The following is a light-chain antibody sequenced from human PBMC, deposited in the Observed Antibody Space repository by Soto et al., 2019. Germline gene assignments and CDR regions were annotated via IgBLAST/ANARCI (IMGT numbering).Light chain of an antibody. CDR2: MAS. J-gene: IGKJ2*01. V-gene: IGKV1-39*01. CDR3: QQSYITPYT. CDR1: QTFSNY. Sequence: DIQMTQSLSSLSASVGDRVTITCRASQTFSNYLNWYQQKPGKAPRLLIYMASTLQSGVPSRFSGSGSGTDFTLTISSLQPEDSAIYYCQQSYITPYTFGQGTKLEIK.